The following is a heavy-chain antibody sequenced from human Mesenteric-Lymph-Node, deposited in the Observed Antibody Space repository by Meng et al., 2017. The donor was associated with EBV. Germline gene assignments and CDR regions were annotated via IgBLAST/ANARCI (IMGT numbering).Heavy chain of an antibody. V-gene: IGHV4-34*01. J-gene: IGHJ4*02. CDR3: ARPWLGRFDY. D-gene: IGHD6-19*01. Sequence: QVQLERWGAGPLRPPGTLSPTSAFNVGSFSGYYWSWTRQPPGKGLEWIGEINHSGSTNYNPSLKSRVTISVDTSKNQFSLKLSSVTAADTAVYYCARPWLGRFDYWGQGTLVTVSS. CDR1: VGSFSGYY. CDR2: INHSGST.